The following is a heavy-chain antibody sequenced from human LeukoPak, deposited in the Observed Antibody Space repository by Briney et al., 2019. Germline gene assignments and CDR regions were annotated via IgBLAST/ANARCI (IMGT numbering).Heavy chain of an antibody. V-gene: IGHV1-2*02. Sequence: ASVKVSCKASGYTFTGYYMHWVRQAPGQGLEWMGWINANSGDTKYAQKFQGRVTMTRDTSISTAYMELSRLRSDDTAMYYCARENSGYSDYWGQGTLVTVSS. CDR2: INANSGDT. CDR3: ARENSGYSDY. D-gene: IGHD3-22*01. CDR1: GYTFTGYY. J-gene: IGHJ4*02.